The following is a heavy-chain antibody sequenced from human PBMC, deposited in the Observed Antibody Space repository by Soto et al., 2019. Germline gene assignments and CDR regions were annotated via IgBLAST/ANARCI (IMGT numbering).Heavy chain of an antibody. CDR3: AKDALTIVVVPAALGV. J-gene: IGHJ6*02. CDR1: GFTFSSYA. V-gene: IGHV3-23*01. CDR2: ISGSGGST. D-gene: IGHD2-2*01. Sequence: PGGSLRLSCAASGFTFSSYAMSWVRQAPGKGLKWVSAISGSGGSTYYADSVKGRFTISRDNSKNTLYLQMNSLRAEDTAVYYCAKDALTIVVVPAALGVWGQGTTVTVSS.